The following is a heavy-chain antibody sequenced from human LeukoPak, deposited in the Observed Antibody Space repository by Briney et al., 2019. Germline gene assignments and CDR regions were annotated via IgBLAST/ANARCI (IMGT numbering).Heavy chain of an antibody. J-gene: IGHJ4*02. D-gene: IGHD3-22*01. CDR1: GFTFSSYG. CDR3: ARVTGYMIEDYFDY. CDR2: IRYDGSNK. V-gene: IGHV3-30*02. Sequence: GGSLRLSCAASGFTFSSYGMHWVRQAPGKGLEWVAFIRYDGSNKYYADSVKGRFTISRDNSKNTLYLQMNSLRAEDTAVYYCARVTGYMIEDYFDYWGQGTLVTVSS.